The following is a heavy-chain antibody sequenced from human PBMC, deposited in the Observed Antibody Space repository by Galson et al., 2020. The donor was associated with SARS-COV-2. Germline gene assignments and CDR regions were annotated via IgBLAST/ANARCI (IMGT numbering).Heavy chain of an antibody. CDR1: GFTCSDHY. J-gene: IGHJ3*01. Sequence: GGSLRLSCAASGFTCSDHYMDWVRQAPGRGLEWVARIRNAANSYATHYAASVKGRFTISRDDSKNSLYLQINSLNIEETAVYYCVRVKLRVVVNDRPLDFWGQGTMVTVSS. D-gene: IGHD1-1*01. V-gene: IGHV3-72*01. CDR2: IRNAANSYAT. CDR3: VRVKLRVVVNDRPLDF.